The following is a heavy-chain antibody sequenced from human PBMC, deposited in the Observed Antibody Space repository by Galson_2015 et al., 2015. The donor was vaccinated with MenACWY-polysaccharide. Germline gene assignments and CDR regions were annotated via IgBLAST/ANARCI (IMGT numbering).Heavy chain of an antibody. CDR3: AKRMTTVGAFDI. CDR2: ISGSGGTT. Sequence: SLRLACAASGFTFSSCAMSWVRQAPGKGLEWVSGISGSGGTTYYADSAKGRFTISRDNCKNTLYLQMNSLRAEDTAVYYCAKRMTTVGAFDIWGHGTMVTVSS. D-gene: IGHD4-23*01. V-gene: IGHV3-23*01. CDR1: GFTFSSCA. J-gene: IGHJ3*02.